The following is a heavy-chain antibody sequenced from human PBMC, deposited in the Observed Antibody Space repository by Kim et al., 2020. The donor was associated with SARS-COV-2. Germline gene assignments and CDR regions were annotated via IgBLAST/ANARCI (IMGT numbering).Heavy chain of an antibody. CDR1: GFTFSSYS. D-gene: IGHD2-15*01. Sequence: GGSLRLSCAASGFTFSSYSMNWVRQAPGKGLEWVSYISTSSSSIYYADSVKGRFTISRDNAKNSLYLQMNSLRAEDTAVYYCARESRIYCSGGSCSLSFDLWGRGALVTVSS. J-gene: IGHJ2*01. CDR3: ARESRIYCSGGSCSLSFDL. V-gene: IGHV3-48*04. CDR2: ISTSSSSI.